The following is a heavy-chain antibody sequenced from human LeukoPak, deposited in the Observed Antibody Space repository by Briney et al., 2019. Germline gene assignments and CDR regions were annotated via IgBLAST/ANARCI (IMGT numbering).Heavy chain of an antibody. D-gene: IGHD3-3*01. Sequence: GGSLRLSCAASGFTFSSSAMSWVRQAPGKGLEWVSAIGNNGGYTYYADSVQGRFTISRDNSKSTLCLQMNSLRAEDTAVYYCAKDRAIFGVVNEFDYWGQGTLVTVSS. CDR2: IGNNGGYT. CDR1: GFTFSSSA. J-gene: IGHJ4*02. CDR3: AKDRAIFGVVNEFDY. V-gene: IGHV3-23*01.